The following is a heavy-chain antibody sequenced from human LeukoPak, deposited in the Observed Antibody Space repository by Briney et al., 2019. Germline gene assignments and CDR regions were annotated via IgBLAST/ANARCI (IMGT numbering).Heavy chain of an antibody. Sequence: GRSLRLSCAASGFTFSSYAMHWVRQAPGKGLEWVAVISYDGSNKYYADSVKGRFTISRDNSKNTLYLQMNSLRAEDTAVYYCARVWAVAGTRPWGQGTLVTVSS. CDR1: GFTFSSYA. CDR2: ISYDGSNK. D-gene: IGHD6-19*01. J-gene: IGHJ4*02. CDR3: ARVWAVAGTRP. V-gene: IGHV3-30-3*01.